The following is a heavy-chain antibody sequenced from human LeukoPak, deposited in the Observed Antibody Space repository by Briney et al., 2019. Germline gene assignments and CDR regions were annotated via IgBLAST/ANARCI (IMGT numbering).Heavy chain of an antibody. Sequence: GRSLRLSCAASGFTFSTSAMNWVRQAPGRGLEWVSSISPTSGAIFYADSLRGRFTISRDNAKNSLYLQMNSLRAEDTAVYYCAREAGDSYYYYYYMDVWGKGTTVTVSS. CDR3: AREAGDSYYYYYYMDV. CDR1: GFTFSTSA. J-gene: IGHJ6*03. D-gene: IGHD6-19*01. V-gene: IGHV3-21*01. CDR2: ISPTSGAI.